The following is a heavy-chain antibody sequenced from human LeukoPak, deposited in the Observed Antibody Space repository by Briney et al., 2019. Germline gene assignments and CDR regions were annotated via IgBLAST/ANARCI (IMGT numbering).Heavy chain of an antibody. Sequence: EASVKVSCKASGVTFNTFAVAWVRQAPGQGLEWMGIIVPMLGPANSAQRFRGRVTITADQSTSTDHMELSSLRSEDTAVYYCARVSTGFNYGSEFDYWGQGTLVTVTS. CDR3: ARVSTGFNYGSEFDY. D-gene: IGHD5-18*01. CDR1: GVTFNTFA. CDR2: IVPMLGPA. V-gene: IGHV1-69*11. J-gene: IGHJ4*02.